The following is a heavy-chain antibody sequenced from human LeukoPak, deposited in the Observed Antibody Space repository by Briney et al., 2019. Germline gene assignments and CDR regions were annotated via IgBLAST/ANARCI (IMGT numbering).Heavy chain of an antibody. V-gene: IGHV3-15*01. CDR3: TTDATPYMVREGILGY. D-gene: IGHD3-10*01. J-gene: IGHJ4*02. CDR2: IKSKTDGGTT. CDR1: GFTFNNAW. Sequence: PGGSLRLSCAASGFTFNNAWMSWVRQAPGKGLEWVGRIKSKTDGGTTDYAAPVKGRFTISRDDSKNTLYLQMSSLKTEDTAVYYCTTDATPYMVREGILGYWGQGTLVTVSS.